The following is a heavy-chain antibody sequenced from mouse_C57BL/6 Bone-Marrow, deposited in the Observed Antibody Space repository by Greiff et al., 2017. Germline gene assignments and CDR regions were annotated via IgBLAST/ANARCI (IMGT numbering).Heavy chain of an antibody. J-gene: IGHJ1*03. CDR2: IDPENGDT. D-gene: IGHD1-1*01. CDR1: GYNIKDDY. V-gene: IGHV14-4*01. CDR3: TTRCGSSHWYFDV. Sequence: EVQLVESGAVLVRPGASVKLSCTASGYNIKDDYMHWVKQRPEQGLEWIGGIDPENGDTEYASKFQGKATITADTSSNTAYLQLSSLTTEDTAVYYCTTRCGSSHWYFDVWGTGTTVTVSS.